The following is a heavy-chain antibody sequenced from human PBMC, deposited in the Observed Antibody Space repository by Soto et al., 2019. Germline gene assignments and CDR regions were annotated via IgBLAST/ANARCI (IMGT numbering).Heavy chain of an antibody. V-gene: IGHV6-1*01. CDR2: TFYRSKWYY. CDR1: GDSVSSNSAA. CDR3: ARLSWGTVPA. J-gene: IGHJ5*02. D-gene: IGHD3-16*01. Sequence: QVQLQQSGPGLVEPSQTLSLTCAISGDSVSSNSAAWSWIRQSPSRGLEWLGRTFYRSKWYYDYALFLSGLTTITPATSKNQFSLQLNSVTPEDTAVYFSARLSWGTVPAWGQGTLVTVSS.